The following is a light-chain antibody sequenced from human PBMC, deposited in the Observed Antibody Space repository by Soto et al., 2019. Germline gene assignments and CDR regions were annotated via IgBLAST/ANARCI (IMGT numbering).Light chain of an antibody. V-gene: IGKV3-20*01. Sequence: EIVLTQSPGTLSLSPGERATLSCRASQSVSSSSLAWYQRKPGQAPRLLIYGASSRATGIPDRFSGSGSGTDFTLTISRLEPEEFAVYYCQHYDRTPWTFGQGTKVEIK. CDR3: QHYDRTPWT. CDR1: QSVSSSS. CDR2: GAS. J-gene: IGKJ1*01.